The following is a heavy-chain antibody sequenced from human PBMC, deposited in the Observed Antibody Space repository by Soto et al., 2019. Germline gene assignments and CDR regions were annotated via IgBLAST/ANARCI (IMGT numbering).Heavy chain of an antibody. CDR2: ISKSSRAI. V-gene: IGHV3-48*02. CDR3: ARDGNRGYDMDV. D-gene: IGHD2-15*01. CDR1: GLTFSDYH. J-gene: IGHJ6*02. Sequence: EVQLVESGGGLVQPGGSLRLSCAASGLTFSDYHMDWVRQAPGKGLEWVSYISKSSRAIYYADSVKGRFTISRDNGKNLLFLQMNGLRDEDTAVYYCARDGNRGYDMDVWGQGTTVTVSS.